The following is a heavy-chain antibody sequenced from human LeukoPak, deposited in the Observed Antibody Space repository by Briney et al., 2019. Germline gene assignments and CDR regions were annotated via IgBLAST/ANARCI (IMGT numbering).Heavy chain of an antibody. CDR1: GFTFSDYY. Sequence: GGSLRLSCAASGFTFSDYYMSWIRQAPGEGLEWVSYISSSGSTIYYADSVKGRFTISRDNAKNSLYLQMNSLRAEDTAVYYCAREINNYYDSSGYYYVNYFDYWGQGTLVTVSS. J-gene: IGHJ4*02. CDR2: ISSSGSTI. V-gene: IGHV3-11*01. D-gene: IGHD3-22*01. CDR3: AREINNYYDSSGYYYVNYFDY.